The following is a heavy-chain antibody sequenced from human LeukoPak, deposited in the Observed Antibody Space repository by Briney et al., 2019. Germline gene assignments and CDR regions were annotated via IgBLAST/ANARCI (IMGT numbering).Heavy chain of an antibody. CDR2: ISAYNGNT. D-gene: IGHD4/OR15-4a*01. J-gene: IGHJ4*02. Sequence: ASVKVSCKASGYTFTSYGISWVRQAPGQGLEWMGWISAYNGNTNYAQKLQGRVTMTTDTSTSTAYMELRSLRSDDTAVYYCARVTDPPNLYGGYVDYWGQGTLVTVSS. CDR1: GYTFTSYG. CDR3: ARVTDPPNLYGGYVDY. V-gene: IGHV1-18*01.